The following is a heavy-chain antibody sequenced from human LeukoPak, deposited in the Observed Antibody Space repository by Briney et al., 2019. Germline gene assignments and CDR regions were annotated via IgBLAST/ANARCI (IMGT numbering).Heavy chain of an antibody. Sequence: ASVKVSCKASGYTFTGYYMHWVRQAPGQGLEWMGWINPNSGGTNYAQKFQGRVTMTRDTSISTAYMELSRLRSDDTAVYYCARDEYSSGWILFDYWGQGTLATVSP. CDR3: ARDEYSSGWILFDY. CDR2: INPNSGGT. J-gene: IGHJ4*02. V-gene: IGHV1-2*02. D-gene: IGHD6-19*01. CDR1: GYTFTGYY.